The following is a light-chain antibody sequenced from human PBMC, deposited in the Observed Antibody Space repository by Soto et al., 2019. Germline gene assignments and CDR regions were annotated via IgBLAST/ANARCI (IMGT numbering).Light chain of an antibody. J-gene: IGKJ3*01. Sequence: EIVLTQSPGTRSLSPGERATLSCRASQTVRSNYVAWYQQRPGQAPRLLIYAASNRAAGIPDRFSGSGSGPDFTLTISRLEPEDFAVYYCQQHGSSPFTFGPGTKVDIK. V-gene: IGKV3-20*01. CDR1: QTVRSNY. CDR3: QQHGSSPFT. CDR2: AAS.